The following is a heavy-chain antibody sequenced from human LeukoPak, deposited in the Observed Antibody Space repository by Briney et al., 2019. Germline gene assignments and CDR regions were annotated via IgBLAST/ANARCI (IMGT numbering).Heavy chain of an antibody. CDR2: ISSNGGST. V-gene: IGHV3-64*01. Sequence: GGSLRLSCAASGFTFSSYGMHWVRQAPGKGLEYVSAISSNGGSTYYANSAKGRFTISRDNSKNTLYLQMGSLRAEDMAVYYCARDGCSGGSCYSYYYYMDVWGKGTTVTVSS. D-gene: IGHD2-15*01. CDR1: GFTFSSYG. CDR3: ARDGCSGGSCYSYYYYMDV. J-gene: IGHJ6*03.